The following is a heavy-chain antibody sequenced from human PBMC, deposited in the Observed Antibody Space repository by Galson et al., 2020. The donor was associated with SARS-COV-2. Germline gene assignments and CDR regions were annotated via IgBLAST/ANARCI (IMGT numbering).Heavy chain of an antibody. J-gene: IGHJ4*02. CDR3: DRVQVLRQVDY. D-gene: IGHD1-1*01. V-gene: IGHV4-30-4*01. CDR1: GGSISSGDYY. CDR2: IYYSGST. Sequence: SETLSLTCTVSGGSISSGDYYWSWIRQPPGKGLEWIGYIYYSGSTYYNPSLKSRVTISVDTSKNQFSLKLSSVTAADTAVYYCDRVQVLRQVDYWGQGTLVTVSS.